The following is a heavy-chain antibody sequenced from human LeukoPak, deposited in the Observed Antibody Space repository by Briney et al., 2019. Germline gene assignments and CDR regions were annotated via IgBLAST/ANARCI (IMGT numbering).Heavy chain of an antibody. J-gene: IGHJ5*02. CDR1: GFTFSSFA. D-gene: IGHD3-9*01. V-gene: IGHV3-23*01. Sequence: GGSLRLSCAASGFTFSSFAMSWVRQAPGKGLEWVSATSGSGGTTYYADSVKGRLTISRDNSKNTLYLQMNSLRAEDTAVYYCAKDQYFDWLNWFDPWGQGTLVTVSS. CDR2: TSGSGGTT. CDR3: AKDQYFDWLNWFDP.